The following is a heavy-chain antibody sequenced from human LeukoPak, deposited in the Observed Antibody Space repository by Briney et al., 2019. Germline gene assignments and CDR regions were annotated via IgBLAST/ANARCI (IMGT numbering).Heavy chain of an antibody. J-gene: IGHJ4*02. Sequence: SETLSLTCAVYGGSFSGYYWSWIRQPPGKGLEWIGEINHSGSTNYNPSLKSRVTISVDTSKNQFSLKLSSVTAADTAVYYCASGRIAAHRDDYFDYWGQGTLVTVSS. D-gene: IGHD6-6*01. CDR2: INHSGST. V-gene: IGHV4-34*01. CDR1: GGSFSGYY. CDR3: ASGRIAAHRDDYFDY.